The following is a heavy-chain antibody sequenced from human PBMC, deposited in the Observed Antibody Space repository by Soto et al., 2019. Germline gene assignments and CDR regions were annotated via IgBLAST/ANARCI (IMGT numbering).Heavy chain of an antibody. D-gene: IGHD3-3*01. CDR2: IRSKANSYAT. V-gene: IGHV3-73*02. Sequence: EVQLVESGGGLVQPGGSLKLSCAASGFIFSGSAMHWVRQAYGKGLEWVGRIRSKANSYATEYGASVKGRFTISRDDSMNTADLPMNSLKTEDTDVYYCTNTRFFEGLLPNEDQYYYGMHVCVQGTTVTVSS. J-gene: IGHJ6*02. CDR3: TNTRFFEGLLPNEDQYYYGMHV. CDR1: GFIFSGSA.